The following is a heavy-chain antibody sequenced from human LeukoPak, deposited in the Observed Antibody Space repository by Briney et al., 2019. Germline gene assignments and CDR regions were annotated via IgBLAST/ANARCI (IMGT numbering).Heavy chain of an antibody. V-gene: IGHV4-61*08. CDR1: GDSMSSGGYY. D-gene: IGHD3-22*01. CDR2: IYYSGST. Sequence: SETLSLTCTVSGDSMSSGGYYWSWIRQHPGKGLEWIAYIYYSGSTYYNPSLKSRVTISVDTSKNQFSLKLSSVTAADTAVYYCARAAYRDYYDSSGYFFDYWGQGTLVTVSS. J-gene: IGHJ4*02. CDR3: ARAAYRDYYDSSGYFFDY.